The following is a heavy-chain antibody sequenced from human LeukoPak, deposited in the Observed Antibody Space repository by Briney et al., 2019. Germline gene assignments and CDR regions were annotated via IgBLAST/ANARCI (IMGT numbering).Heavy chain of an antibody. CDR3: ARRATTSHLDY. D-gene: IGHD1-26*01. J-gene: IGHJ4*02. CDR1: GFTFDDYA. CDR2: ISWNSGSV. V-gene: IGHV3-9*01. Sequence: GRSLRLSCAASGFTFDDYAMHWVRQTPEKGLEWVSGISWNSGSVVYADSVKGRFTISRDNAKNSLYLQMNSLRREDTALYYCARRATTSHLDYWGQGTLVTVSS.